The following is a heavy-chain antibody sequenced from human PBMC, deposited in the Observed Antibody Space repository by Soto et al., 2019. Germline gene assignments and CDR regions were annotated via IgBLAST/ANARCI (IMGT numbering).Heavy chain of an antibody. J-gene: IGHJ5*02. CDR1: GFTFSIYG. V-gene: IGHV3-30*03. D-gene: IGHD2-15*01. CDR3: AREQSGGSYPINWFDP. Sequence: GGSLRLSCEVSGFTFSIYGMHWVRQAPGKGPECVAGISYDGSNKYHIDSVKGRFTISRDNSKNMLFLQMNSLRSEDTAVYYCAREQSGGSYPINWFDPWGQGTLVTVSS. CDR2: ISYDGSNK.